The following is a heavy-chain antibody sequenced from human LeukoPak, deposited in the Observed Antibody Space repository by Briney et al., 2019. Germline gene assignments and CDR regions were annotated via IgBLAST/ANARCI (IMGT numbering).Heavy chain of an antibody. V-gene: IGHV3-23*01. Sequence: GGSLRLSCAVSGFTFSSYAMSWVRQAPGKGLEWVSVISGSGSSSYYADSVKGRFTISRDNSNNTLNLQMNSLRAEDTAIYYCAKDLADRANFYYYYMDVWGKGTTVTVSS. CDR2: ISGSGSSS. D-gene: IGHD3-16*02. J-gene: IGHJ6*03. CDR1: GFTFSSYA. CDR3: AKDLADRANFYYYYMDV.